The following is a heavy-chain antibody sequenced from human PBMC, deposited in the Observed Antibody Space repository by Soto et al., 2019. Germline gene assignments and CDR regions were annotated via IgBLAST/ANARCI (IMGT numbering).Heavy chain of an antibody. J-gene: IGHJ4*02. V-gene: IGHV3-48*01. Sequence: PGGSLRLSCSASGFTFSNYDMVWVRQAPGKGLEWVSYISSSSSTTYYADSVKGRFTISRDNAKNTLYLQMNSLRAEDTAVYYCARDYSSYGPFDYWGQGTLVTVSS. CDR2: ISSSSSTT. CDR1: GFTFSNYD. D-gene: IGHD5-18*01. CDR3: ARDYSSYGPFDY.